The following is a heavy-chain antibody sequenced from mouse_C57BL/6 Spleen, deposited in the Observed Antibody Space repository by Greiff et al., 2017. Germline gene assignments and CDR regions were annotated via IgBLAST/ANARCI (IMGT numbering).Heavy chain of an antibody. Sequence: VQLQQSGPGLVKPSQSLSLTCSVTGYSITSGYYWNWIRQFPGNKLEWMGYISYDGSNNYNPSLKNRISITRDTSKNQFFLKLNSVTTEDTATYYCAREGLRGYFDYWGQGTTLTVSS. D-gene: IGHD2-4*01. J-gene: IGHJ2*01. CDR2: ISYDGSN. CDR3: AREGLRGYFDY. V-gene: IGHV3-6*01. CDR1: GYSITSGYY.